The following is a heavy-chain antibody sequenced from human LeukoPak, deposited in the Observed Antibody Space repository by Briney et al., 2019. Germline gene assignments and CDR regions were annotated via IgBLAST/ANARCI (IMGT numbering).Heavy chain of an antibody. CDR2: IYPRDGST. CDR3: ARDQEGFDY. Sequence: SVKVSCKVSGYTFTNNYLHWVRQAPGQGLEWMGMIYPRDGSTSYAQNFQGRVTVTRDTSTTTVHVELRGLRSEDTAVYYCARDQEGFDYWGQGTVVTVSS. V-gene: IGHV1-46*01. CDR1: GYTFTNNY. J-gene: IGHJ4*02.